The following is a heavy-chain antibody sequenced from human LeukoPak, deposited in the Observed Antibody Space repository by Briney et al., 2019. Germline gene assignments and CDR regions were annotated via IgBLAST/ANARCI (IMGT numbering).Heavy chain of an antibody. Sequence: PSETLSLTCFISGGSISGSHWSWIRQPPGKGLEWMGYIHYSGSTDYSPSLKSPVTLSVDMSKNQFSLKLSSVTAADTAAYYCARTGGDCSSGLCYYAMDVWGQGTTVTVS. V-gene: IGHV4-59*01. CDR1: GGSISGSH. CDR3: ARTGGDCSSGLCYYAMDV. J-gene: IGHJ6*02. CDR2: IHYSGST. D-gene: IGHD2-21*02.